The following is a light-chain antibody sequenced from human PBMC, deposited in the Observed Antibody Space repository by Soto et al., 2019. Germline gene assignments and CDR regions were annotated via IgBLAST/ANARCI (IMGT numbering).Light chain of an antibody. J-gene: IGKJ1*01. V-gene: IGKV1-5*03. CDR2: KAS. CDR1: QSVSAW. Sequence: DLPMTQSPSTLSAAEGDRVTITCRASQSVSAWLAWYQQKPGKAPKLLIYKASTLETGVPSRFSGSGYGAEFTLTISSLQPDDLGTYYCQQYRSYPCTFGQGTKVEIK. CDR3: QQYRSYPCT.